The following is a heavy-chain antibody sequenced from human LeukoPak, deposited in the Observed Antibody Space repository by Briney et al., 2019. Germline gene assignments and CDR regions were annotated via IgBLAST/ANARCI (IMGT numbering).Heavy chain of an antibody. CDR1: GGSISSGGYS. Sequence: PSETLSLTCAVSGGSISSGGYSWSWIRQPPGKGLEWIGYIYHSGSTYYNPSLKSRVTISVDRSKNQFSLKLSSVTAADTAVYYCARARVVVITSLVFRDAFDIWGQGIMVTVSS. D-gene: IGHD3-22*01. J-gene: IGHJ3*02. CDR2: IYHSGST. V-gene: IGHV4-30-2*01. CDR3: ARARVVVITSLVFRDAFDI.